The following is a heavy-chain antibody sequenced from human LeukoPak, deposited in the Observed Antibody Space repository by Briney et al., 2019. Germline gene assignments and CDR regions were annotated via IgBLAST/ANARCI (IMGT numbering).Heavy chain of an antibody. CDR2: MNPYSGDR. J-gene: IGHJ4*02. Sequence: ASVKVSCKPSGYTFTTYHINWVRQAPGQGLEWLGWMNPYSGDRGYAQKFQGRLSITSDTSISTAYMELSSLRSDDTAVYFCARTTSLTASGYDYWGQGTLVTVSS. CDR1: GYTFTTYH. D-gene: IGHD4-17*01. V-gene: IGHV1-8*03. CDR3: ARTTSLTASGYDY.